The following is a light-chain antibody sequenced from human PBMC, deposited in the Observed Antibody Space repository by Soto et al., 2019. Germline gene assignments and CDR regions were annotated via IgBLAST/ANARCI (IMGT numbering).Light chain of an antibody. CDR3: QQYNNWPPL. V-gene: IGKV3-15*01. CDR1: QSVSSN. CDR2: GAS. Sequence: EIVMTQSPATLSVSPGGRATLSCRASQSVSSNLAWYQQKPGQAPRLLIYGASTRATGIPARFSGSGSGTEFTLTISSLQSEDFAVYYCQQYNNWPPLFGQGTKVEIK. J-gene: IGKJ1*01.